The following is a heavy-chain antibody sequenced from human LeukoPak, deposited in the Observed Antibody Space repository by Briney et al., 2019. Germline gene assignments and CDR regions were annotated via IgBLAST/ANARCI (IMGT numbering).Heavy chain of an antibody. CDR2: IESDGSST. V-gene: IGHV3-74*01. CDR3: AREHRGAGATVDY. CDR1: GFPFSSPW. Sequence: GSLRPSCAASGFPFSSPWMDWVRQAPGKGLVWVSRIESDGSSTTYADSVRGRFTISRDNAKNTLYLQMNSLRAEDTAVYYCAREHRGAGATVDYWGQGTLVTVSS. J-gene: IGHJ4*02. D-gene: IGHD1-26*01.